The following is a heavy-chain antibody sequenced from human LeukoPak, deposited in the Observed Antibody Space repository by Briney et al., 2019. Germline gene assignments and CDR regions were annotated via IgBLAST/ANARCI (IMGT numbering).Heavy chain of an antibody. Sequence: GASVKVSCKASGGTFSSYAISWVRQAPGQGLEWMGGIIPIFGTANYAQKFQGRVTITADESTSTAYMELSSLRSEDTAVYYCARLGPYGGNPFGYWGQGTLVTVSS. CDR2: IIPIFGTA. CDR1: GGTFSSYA. CDR3: ARLGPYGGNPFGY. J-gene: IGHJ4*02. V-gene: IGHV1-69*13. D-gene: IGHD4-23*01.